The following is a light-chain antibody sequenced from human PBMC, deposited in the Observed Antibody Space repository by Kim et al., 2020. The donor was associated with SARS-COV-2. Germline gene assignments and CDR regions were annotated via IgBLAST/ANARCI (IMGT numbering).Light chain of an antibody. CDR1: SSNIGSNY. Sequence: GQRVTISCSGRSSNIGSNYVYWYQQFPGTAPKLLIYRNNQRPSGVPDRFSGSTSGTSASLAISGLRSEDEADYSCAAWDDSLSGVVFGGGTKVTVL. V-gene: IGLV1-47*01. J-gene: IGLJ2*01. CDR2: RNN. CDR3: AAWDDSLSGVV.